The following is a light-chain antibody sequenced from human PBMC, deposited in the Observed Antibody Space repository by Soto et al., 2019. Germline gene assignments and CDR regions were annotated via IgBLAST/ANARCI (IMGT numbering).Light chain of an antibody. V-gene: IGKV2-28*01. CDR1: QSLLHSNGYNY. CDR2: LGS. Sequence: DIVMTQSPLSQPVTPGEPASISCRSSQSLLHSNGYNYLGWFLQKPGQSPQLLIYLGSNRASGVPDRFSGSGSGTDFTLKISRVEAEDVGVYYCMQALQTPSTFGQGTKLEIK. J-gene: IGKJ2*02. CDR3: MQALQTPST.